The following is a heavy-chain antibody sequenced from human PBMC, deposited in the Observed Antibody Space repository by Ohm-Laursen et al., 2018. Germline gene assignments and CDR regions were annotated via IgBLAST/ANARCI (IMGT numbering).Heavy chain of an antibody. CDR2: VDWDEED. Sequence: TQTLMLTCTVSGLSLSTRVMRVGWIRQPPGKALEWHARVDWDEEDFYSTSLNSRVTISKDTSKNQVVLTMANMDPVDTATYYCARMVRYCSGGSCFGDNWFAPWGQGTLVTVSS. J-gene: IGHJ5*02. V-gene: IGHV2-70*04. CDR3: ARMVRYCSGGSCFGDNWFAP. CDR1: GLSLSTRVMR. D-gene: IGHD2-15*01.